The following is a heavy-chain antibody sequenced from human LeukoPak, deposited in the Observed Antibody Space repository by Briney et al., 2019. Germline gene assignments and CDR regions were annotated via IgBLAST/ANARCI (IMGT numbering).Heavy chain of an antibody. CDR3: ARAWSPYYYDSSGYYGPGDAFDI. V-gene: IGHV3-21*01. D-gene: IGHD3-22*01. Sequence: GGSLRLSCAASGFTFSSYSRNWVRQAPGRGLEWVSSITSSSSYIYYAHSVKGLFTISRDNAKNSLYTKKNRLRAEDAGVYYCARAWSPYYYDSSGYYGPGDAFDIWGQGTMVTVSS. CDR2: ITSSSSYI. J-gene: IGHJ3*02. CDR1: GFTFSSYS.